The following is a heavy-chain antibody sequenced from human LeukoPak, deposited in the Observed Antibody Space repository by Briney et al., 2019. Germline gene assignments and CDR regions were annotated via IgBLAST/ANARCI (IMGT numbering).Heavy chain of an antibody. Sequence: GGSLRLSCAASGFTFSSYSMNWVRQSPGEGLEWFSSISSSSSYIYYTDSVKGRFTISRNNAKNSLFLQMNSLRAEDAAVYYCARGGHNYYDSSGYQYYFDYWGQGTLVTVSS. CDR3: ARGGHNYYDSSGYQYYFDY. CDR1: GFTFSSYS. J-gene: IGHJ4*02. CDR2: ISSSSSYI. V-gene: IGHV3-21*01. D-gene: IGHD3-22*01.